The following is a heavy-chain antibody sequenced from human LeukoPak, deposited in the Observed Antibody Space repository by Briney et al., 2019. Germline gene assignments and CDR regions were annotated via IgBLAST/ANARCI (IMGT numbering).Heavy chain of an antibody. CDR1: GFTFSSYA. J-gene: IGHJ4*02. CDR3: ARDPMGWRPYDFWSGYYVRSAHPGGV. CDR2: ISYDGSNK. D-gene: IGHD3-3*01. V-gene: IGHV3-30*04. Sequence: PGGSLRLSCAASGFTFSSYAMHWVRQAPGKGLEWVAVISYDGSNKYYADSVKGRFTISRDNSKNTLYLQMNSLRAEDTAVYYCARDPMGWRPYDFWSGYYVRSAHPGGVWGQGTLVTVSS.